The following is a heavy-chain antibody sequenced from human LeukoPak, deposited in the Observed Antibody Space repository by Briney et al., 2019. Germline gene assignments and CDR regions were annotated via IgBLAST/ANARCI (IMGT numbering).Heavy chain of an antibody. V-gene: IGHV4-34*01. CDR3: ARHRGRYYDSGSYYYFDY. CDR2: INHSGST. D-gene: IGHD3-10*01. J-gene: IGHJ4*02. Sequence: SETLSLTCAVYGGSFSGYYWSWIRQPPGKGLEWIGEINHSGSTNYNPSLKSRVTTSVDTSKNHFSLNLSSVTAADTAVYYCARHRGRYYDSGSYYYFDYWGQGTLVTVSS. CDR1: GGSFSGYY.